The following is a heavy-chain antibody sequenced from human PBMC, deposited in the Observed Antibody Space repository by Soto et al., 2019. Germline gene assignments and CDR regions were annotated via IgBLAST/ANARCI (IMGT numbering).Heavy chain of an antibody. J-gene: IGHJ6*02. V-gene: IGHV1-18*04. CDR1: CYTFTSYG. CDR2: ISAYNGNT. D-gene: IGHD3-3*01. Sequence: SVKVLFKASCYTFTSYGISWVRQAPGQGLEWVGWISAYNGNTNYAQKLQGRVTMTTDTSTSTAYMELRSLRSDDTAVYYCARDLGYYDFWSGFGSDYGMDVWGQGTTVTVSS. CDR3: ARDLGYYDFWSGFGSDYGMDV.